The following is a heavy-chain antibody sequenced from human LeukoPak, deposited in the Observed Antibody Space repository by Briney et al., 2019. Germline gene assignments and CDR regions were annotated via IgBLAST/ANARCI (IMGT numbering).Heavy chain of an antibody. CDR1: GFTFSFYR. V-gene: IGHV3-7*02. D-gene: IGHD5-18*01. Sequence: GGSLRLSCTPAGFTFSFYRMSCGPQTPGKRLERVANIRQDGGEKYYLDSVRGRFTISGDNAKSSLYLQMNPLRAEDTAVYYCARGYNYVNDFDSWGQGTLVSVSS. J-gene: IGHJ4*02. CDR3: ARGYNYVNDFDS. CDR2: IRQDGGEK.